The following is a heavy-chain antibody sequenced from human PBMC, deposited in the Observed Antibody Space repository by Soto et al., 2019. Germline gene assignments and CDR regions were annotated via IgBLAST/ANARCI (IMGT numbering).Heavy chain of an antibody. V-gene: IGHV1-46*01. J-gene: IGHJ3*02. Sequence: ASVNVSCKSSGYTFTSYYMHWVRQAPGQGLEWMGIINPSCGSTSYAQKFQGRVTMTRDTSTSTVYMELSSLRSEDTAVYYCARVLRGSSRDDAFDIWGQGTMVTVSS. CDR1: GYTFTSYY. CDR3: ARVLRGSSRDDAFDI. CDR2: INPSCGST. D-gene: IGHD6-6*01.